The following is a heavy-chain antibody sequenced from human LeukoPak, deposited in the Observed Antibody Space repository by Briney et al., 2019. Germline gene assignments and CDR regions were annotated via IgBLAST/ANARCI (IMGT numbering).Heavy chain of an antibody. J-gene: IGHJ4*02. CDR3: ARERYCSSTSCGFDY. Sequence: SVNVSCKASGGTFSSYAISWVRQAPGQGLEWMGGIIPIFGTANYAQKFQGRVTITADESTSTAYMELSSLRSEDTAVYYCARERYCSSTSCGFDYWGQGTLVTVSS. V-gene: IGHV1-69*13. CDR1: GGTFSSYA. D-gene: IGHD2-2*01. CDR2: IIPIFGTA.